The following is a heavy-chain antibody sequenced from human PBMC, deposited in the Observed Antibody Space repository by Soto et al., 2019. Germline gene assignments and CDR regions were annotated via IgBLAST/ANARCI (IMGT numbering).Heavy chain of an antibody. Sequence: EVQLVESGGGLVQPGESLRLSCAASVFTFSSYWMTWVRQAPGKGLEWVANIKQDGSEKYYVDSVRGRFTMSRDNAKNSLYLQMNSLRAEDTAVYYCARVVGATQMDFDYWGQGTLVTVSS. CDR1: VFTFSSYW. D-gene: IGHD1-26*01. CDR3: ARVVGATQMDFDY. V-gene: IGHV3-7*01. J-gene: IGHJ4*02. CDR2: IKQDGSEK.